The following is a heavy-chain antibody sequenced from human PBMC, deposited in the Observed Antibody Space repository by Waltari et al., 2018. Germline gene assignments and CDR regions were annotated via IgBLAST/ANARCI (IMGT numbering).Heavy chain of an antibody. CDR1: GGSISIYQ. D-gene: IGHD4-4*01. CDR3: ARADVTSPYYYYGLDV. CDR2: LHDSGST. Sequence: QVQLQESGPGLVKPSETLSLTCTVSGGSISIYQWSWIRQPPGRGLEWIGYLHDSGSTNYNPSLKSRVTISVDKSKNQFSLKLRSVTTADTAVYYCARADVTSPYYYYGLDVWGQGTTVTVSS. J-gene: IGHJ6*02. V-gene: IGHV4-59*01.